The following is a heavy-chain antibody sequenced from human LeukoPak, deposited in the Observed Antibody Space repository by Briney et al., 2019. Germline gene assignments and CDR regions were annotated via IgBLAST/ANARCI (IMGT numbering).Heavy chain of an antibody. CDR3: ARGASSSWRYYFDY. CDR2: IYYSGST. Sequence: SETLSLTCTVSGGSISSYYWSWIRQPPGKGLEWIGYIYYSGSTNYNPSLKSRVTISVDTSKNQFSLKLSSVTAADTAVYYCARGASSSWRYYFDYWGQGTLVTVSS. V-gene: IGHV4-59*12. D-gene: IGHD6-13*01. CDR1: GGSISSYY. J-gene: IGHJ4*02.